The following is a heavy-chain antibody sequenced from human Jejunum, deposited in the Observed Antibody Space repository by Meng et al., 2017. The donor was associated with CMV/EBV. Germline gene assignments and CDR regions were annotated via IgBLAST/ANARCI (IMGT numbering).Heavy chain of an antibody. Sequence: AYGFTLSNYYMHWVRQAPGKGLVWVSRINSDGTITYYADSVEGRFTISRDNTKNTLYLQMDSLRAEDTATYYCARGGYDFWTDYFHYWGQGTLVTVSS. CDR1: GFTLSNYY. V-gene: IGHV3-74*01. J-gene: IGHJ4*02. CDR2: INSDGTIT. CDR3: ARGGYDFWTDYFHY. D-gene: IGHD3-3*01.